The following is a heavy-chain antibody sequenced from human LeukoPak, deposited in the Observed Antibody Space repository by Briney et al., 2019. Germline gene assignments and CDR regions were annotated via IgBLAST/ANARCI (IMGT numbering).Heavy chain of an antibody. V-gene: IGHV3-11*04. CDR3: ARPYCSGGSCYLDY. D-gene: IGHD2-15*01. J-gene: IGHJ4*02. Sequence: PGGSLRLSCAASGFPFSDYYMSWIRQAPGKGLEWGSYISSSGSTIYYADSVKGRFTISRDNAKNSLYLQMNSLRAEDTAVYYCARPYCSGGSCYLDYWGQGTLVTVSS. CDR2: ISSSGSTI. CDR1: GFPFSDYY.